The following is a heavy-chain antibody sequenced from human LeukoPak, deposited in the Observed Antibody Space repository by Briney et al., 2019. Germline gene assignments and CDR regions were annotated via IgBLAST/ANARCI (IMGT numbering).Heavy chain of an antibody. Sequence: SETLSLTCTVSGGSISSYYWSWIRQPPGKGLEWIAYIYYSGSTNYNPSLKSRVTISVDTSKNQFSLKLSSVTAADTAVYYCALTGITGTSRFDYWGQGTLVTVSS. D-gene: IGHD1-7*01. CDR3: ALTGITGTSRFDY. CDR1: GGSISSYY. CDR2: IYYSGST. J-gene: IGHJ4*02. V-gene: IGHV4-59*12.